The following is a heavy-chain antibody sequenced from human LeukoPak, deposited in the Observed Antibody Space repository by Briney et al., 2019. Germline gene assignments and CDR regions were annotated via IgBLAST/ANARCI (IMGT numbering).Heavy chain of an antibody. Sequence: VASVKVSCKASGYTFTSYGISWVRQAPGQGLEWMGWMDPNSGNTGYAQKFQGRVTMTRNTSISTAYMELSSLRSEDTAVYYCARGVDTAMVPHYMDVWGKGTTVTVSS. CDR3: ARGVDTAMVPHYMDV. J-gene: IGHJ6*03. V-gene: IGHV1-8*02. CDR1: GYTFTSYG. CDR2: MDPNSGNT. D-gene: IGHD5-18*01.